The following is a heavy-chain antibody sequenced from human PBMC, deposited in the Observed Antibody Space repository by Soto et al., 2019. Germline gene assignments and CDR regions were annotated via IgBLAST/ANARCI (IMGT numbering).Heavy chain of an antibody. CDR1: GGSISSYY. V-gene: IGHV4-59*01. J-gene: IGHJ4*02. D-gene: IGHD3-16*01. CDR3: ASVCSWPLYQLAY. Sequence: SETLSLTCTVSGGSISSYYWSWIRQPPGKGLEWIGYIYYSGSTNYNPSLKSRVTISVDTSKNQFSLKLSSVTAADTAVYYCASVCSWPLYQLAYSTQRTLVIVSS. CDR2: IYYSGST.